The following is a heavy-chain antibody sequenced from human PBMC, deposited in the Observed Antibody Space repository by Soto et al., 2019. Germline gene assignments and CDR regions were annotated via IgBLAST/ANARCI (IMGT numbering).Heavy chain of an antibody. V-gene: IGHV3-30*03. CDR2: ISYDGSNK. Sequence: QVQLVESGGGVVQPGRSLRLSCAASGFTFSSYGMHWVRQAPGKGLEWVAVISYDGSNKYYADSVKGRFTISRDNCKTTLYLPMNSLRAEDTAVYYCASWFGAFDYWGQGTLVTVSS. CDR3: ASWFGAFDY. CDR1: GFTFSSYG. J-gene: IGHJ4*02. D-gene: IGHD3-10*01.